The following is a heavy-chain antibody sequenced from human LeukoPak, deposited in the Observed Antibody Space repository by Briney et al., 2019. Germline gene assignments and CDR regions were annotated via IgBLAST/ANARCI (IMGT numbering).Heavy chain of an antibody. J-gene: IGHJ4*02. CDR3: GKSRVGGSLHSYDY. Sequence: GASLKISCKASGYRVMDYWIGWVRQTPGKGLEWMGIIYFDDSDTRYSPSFDGQVIISGDKSTATAYLQWSSLKASDTAIYYCGKSRVGGSLHSYDYWGQGTLVTVSS. V-gene: IGHV5-51*01. CDR1: GYRVMDYW. D-gene: IGHD4-23*01. CDR2: IYFDDSDT.